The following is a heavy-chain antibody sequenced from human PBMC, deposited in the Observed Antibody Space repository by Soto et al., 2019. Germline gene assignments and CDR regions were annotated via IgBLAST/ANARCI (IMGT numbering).Heavy chain of an antibody. CDR1: EFTFSSYA. V-gene: IGHV3-30*18. CDR2: VSNDGSNK. Sequence: QVQLVESGGGVVQPGESLRLSCAASEFTFSSYAMHWVRLAPGKGLEWVAVVSNDGSNKYYADSVKGRFTISRDNSKNTLNLQMNSLRAEDTAVYYCAKDQSTNSRSYHALDVWGQGTTVTVSS. CDR3: AKDQSTNSRSYHALDV. D-gene: IGHD2-8*01. J-gene: IGHJ6*02.